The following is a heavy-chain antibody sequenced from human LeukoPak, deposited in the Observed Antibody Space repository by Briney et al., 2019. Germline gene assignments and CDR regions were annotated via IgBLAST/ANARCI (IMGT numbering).Heavy chain of an antibody. CDR2: INPNSGDT. Sequence: GASVKVSCKASGYTFTGYYMHWVRQAPGQGLEWMGWINPNSGDTNYAQKFQDRVTMTGDTPISTAYMELSRLRSDDTAIYYCARDPGYCSSGSCSNLAFDIRGQGTMVTVSS. J-gene: IGHJ3*02. V-gene: IGHV1-2*02. CDR3: ARDPGYCSSGSCSNLAFDI. D-gene: IGHD2-15*01. CDR1: GYTFTGYY.